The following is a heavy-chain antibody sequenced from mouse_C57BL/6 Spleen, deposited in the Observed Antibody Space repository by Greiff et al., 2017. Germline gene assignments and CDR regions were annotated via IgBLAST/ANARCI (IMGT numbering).Heavy chain of an antibody. CDR1: GYAFSSSW. CDR2: IYPGDGDT. CDR3: ASPYLYGKDAMDY. J-gene: IGHJ4*01. Sequence: QVQLQQSGPELVKPGASVKISCKASGYAFSSSWMNWVKQRPGKGLEWIGRIYPGDGDTNYNGKFKGKATLTADKSSSTAYMQLSILTSEDSAVYFCASPYLYGKDAMDYWGQGTSVTVSS. D-gene: IGHD2-1*01. V-gene: IGHV1-82*01.